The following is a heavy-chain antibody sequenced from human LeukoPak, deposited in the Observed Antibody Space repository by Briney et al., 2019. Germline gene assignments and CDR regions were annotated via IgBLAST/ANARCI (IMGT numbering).Heavy chain of an antibody. D-gene: IGHD3-10*01. CDR1: GYTSTGYY. CDR2: INPNSGGT. J-gene: IGHJ6*02. V-gene: IGHV1-2*02. CDR3: ARDANYGSGSYSHGMDV. Sequence: GASVKVSCKASGYTSTGYYMHWVRQAPGQGLEWMGWINPNSGGTDYAQKFQGRVTMTRDTSISTAYMELSRLRSDDTAVYYCARDANYGSGSYSHGMDVWGQGTTVTVSS.